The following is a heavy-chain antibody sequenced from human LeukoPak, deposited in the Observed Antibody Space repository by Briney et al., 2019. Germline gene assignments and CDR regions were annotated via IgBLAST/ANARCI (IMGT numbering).Heavy chain of an antibody. V-gene: IGHV3-7*01. J-gene: IGHJ4*02. D-gene: IGHD6-13*01. CDR3: ARRSPIRAAPLGYFDY. CDR2: IKQDGSEK. Sequence: GGSLRLSCAASGFTFRDNWMTWVRQAPGKGLEWVANIKQDGSEKYYVDSVKGRFTVSRDNARNSLFLQMNSLRADDTAVYYCARRSPIRAAPLGYFDYWGQGTLVTVSS. CDR1: GFTFRDNW.